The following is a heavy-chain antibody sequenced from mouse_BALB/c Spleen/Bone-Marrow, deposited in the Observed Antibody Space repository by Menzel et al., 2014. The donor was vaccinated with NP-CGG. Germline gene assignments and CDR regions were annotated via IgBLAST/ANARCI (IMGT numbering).Heavy chain of an antibody. V-gene: IGHV1-4*02. J-gene: IGHJ3*01. D-gene: IGHD2-1*01. Sequence: VMLVESAAELARPGASVKMSCKASGYTFTSYTIHWVKQRPGQGLEWIGYINPSSGYTDYNQRFNDKTTLTTDKSSSTAYMQLSSLTSEDSAVYYCARLNYGNPFAYWGQGTLVTVSA. CDR1: GYTFTSYT. CDR2: INPSSGYT. CDR3: ARLNYGNPFAY.